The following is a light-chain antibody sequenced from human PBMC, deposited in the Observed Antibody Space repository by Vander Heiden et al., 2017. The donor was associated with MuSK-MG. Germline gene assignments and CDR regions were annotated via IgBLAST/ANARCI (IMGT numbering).Light chain of an antibody. CDR2: GEN. Sequence: SSEVTQVPALSVALGQTVRISCRGDNLRTYHPSWFQLRPGHAPLLLSYGENSRPSGIPARFAGSNSGETASLTITGTRAEEEADYYCNCQGSSVDQVFGGGTKLTVL. CDR1: NLRTYH. J-gene: IGLJ2*01. V-gene: IGLV3-19*01. CDR3: NCQGSSVDQV.